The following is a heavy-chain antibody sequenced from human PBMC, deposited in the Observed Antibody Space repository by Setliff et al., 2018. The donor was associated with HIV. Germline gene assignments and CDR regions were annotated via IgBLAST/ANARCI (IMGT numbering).Heavy chain of an antibody. D-gene: IGHD2-15*01. CDR3: ASTSLPCSGGSCSLFYYYYYMDV. V-gene: IGHV3-30*03. CDR1: GFTVSGHY. Sequence: CEASGFTVSGHYMSWVRQAPGKGLEWVAVISYDGSNRYYAESVKGRFTISRDNSKNTLYLQMNSLRAEDSAVYYCASTSLPCSGGSCSLFYYYYYMDVWGKGTTVTVSS. J-gene: IGHJ6*03. CDR2: ISYDGSNR.